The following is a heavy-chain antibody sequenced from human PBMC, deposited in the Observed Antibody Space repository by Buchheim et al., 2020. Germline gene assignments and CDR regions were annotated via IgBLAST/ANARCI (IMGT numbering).Heavy chain of an antibody. Sequence: QLQLLESGPGLAKTSETLSLTCTVSGDSISINSRYWGWIRQPPGKGLEWIGSIHYTGYTYYTPSLKGRVTISVDTSKNRFSRRLSSVTAADTAIYYCVMVRGVILDPFDTWGQGTL. V-gene: IGHV4-39*07. CDR2: IHYTGYT. D-gene: IGHD3-10*01. CDR3: VMVRGVILDPFDT. J-gene: IGHJ4*02. CDR1: GDSISINSRY.